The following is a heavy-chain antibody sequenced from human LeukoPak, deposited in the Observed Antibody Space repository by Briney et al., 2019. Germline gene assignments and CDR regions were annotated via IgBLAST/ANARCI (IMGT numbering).Heavy chain of an antibody. J-gene: IGHJ4*02. Sequence: PGGSLRLSCAASGFTVSSNHMSWVRQAPGKGLEWVSVIYSGGSTYYADSVKGRFTISRDNSKNTLYLQMNSLRAEDTAVYYCAGDLIAAASGINKYWGQGTLVTVSS. D-gene: IGHD6-13*01. CDR2: IYSGGST. V-gene: IGHV3-66*01. CDR3: AGDLIAAASGINKY. CDR1: GFTVSSNH.